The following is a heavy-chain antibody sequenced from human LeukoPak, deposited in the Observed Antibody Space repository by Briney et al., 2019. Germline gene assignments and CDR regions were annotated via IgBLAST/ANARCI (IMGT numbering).Heavy chain of an antibody. V-gene: IGHV3-48*01. CDR2: ISSSSSSTI. Sequence: GGSLRLSSAASGFTFSSYSMNWVRQAPGKGLEWVSYISSSSSSTIYYADSVKGRFTISRDNAKNSLYLQMNSLRAEDTAVYYCARVPGGGYFDNDYWGQGTLVTVSS. CDR3: ARVPGGGYFDNDY. D-gene: IGHD3-9*01. CDR1: GFTFSSYS. J-gene: IGHJ4*02.